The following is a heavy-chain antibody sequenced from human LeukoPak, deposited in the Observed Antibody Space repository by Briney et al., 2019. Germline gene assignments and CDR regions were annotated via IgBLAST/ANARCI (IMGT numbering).Heavy chain of an antibody. Sequence: KPSETLSLTCAVCGGSFRGYYWSWIRQPPGKGLEWIGEINHSGSTNYNPSLKSRVTISVDTSKNQFSLKLSSVTAADTAVYYCGRGLGYSSSWYPWFDPWGQGTLVTVSS. V-gene: IGHV4-34*01. J-gene: IGHJ5*02. CDR3: GRGLGYSSSWYPWFDP. CDR2: INHSGST. CDR1: GGSFRGYY. D-gene: IGHD6-13*01.